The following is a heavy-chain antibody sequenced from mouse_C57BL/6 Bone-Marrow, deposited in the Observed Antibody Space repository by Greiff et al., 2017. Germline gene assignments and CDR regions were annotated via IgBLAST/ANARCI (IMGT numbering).Heavy chain of an antibody. Sequence: EVQGVESGGGLVKPGGSLKLSCAASGFTFSSYAMSWVRQTPEKRLEWVATISDGGSYTYYPDNVKGRFTISRDNAKNNLYLQMSHLKSEDTAMYYCARGWDGDYYAMDYWGQGTSVTVSS. CDR1: GFTFSSYA. D-gene: IGHD4-1*01. J-gene: IGHJ4*01. CDR2: ISDGGSYT. V-gene: IGHV5-4*01. CDR3: ARGWDGDYYAMDY.